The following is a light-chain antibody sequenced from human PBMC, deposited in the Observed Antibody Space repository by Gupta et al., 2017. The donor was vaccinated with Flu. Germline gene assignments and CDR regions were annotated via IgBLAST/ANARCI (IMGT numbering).Light chain of an antibody. V-gene: IGKV3-15*01. CDR3: QQYKNWPPLT. CDR2: GAS. J-gene: IGKJ4*01. Sequence: EIVMTQSPATLSVSPGERATLSCRASQSVSSNLAWYKQKPGQAPRLLIYGASTRATGIPARFSGSGYGTEFTLTISSRQSEDFAVYYCQQYKNWPPLTFGRGTKVEIK. CDR1: QSVSSN.